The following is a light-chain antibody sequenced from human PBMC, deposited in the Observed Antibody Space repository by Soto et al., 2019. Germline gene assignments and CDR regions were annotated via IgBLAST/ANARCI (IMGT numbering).Light chain of an antibody. CDR3: CSYAGSSWV. Sequence: QSVLTQPRSVSGSPGQSVTISCIGTSSDVGDYNYVSWYQQHPGKAPTLMVYDVIKRPSGVPGRFSGSKSGNTASLTTSGLQAEDEADYYCCSYAGSSWVFGGGTKVTVL. V-gene: IGLV2-11*01. CDR2: DVI. J-gene: IGLJ3*02. CDR1: SSDVGDYNY.